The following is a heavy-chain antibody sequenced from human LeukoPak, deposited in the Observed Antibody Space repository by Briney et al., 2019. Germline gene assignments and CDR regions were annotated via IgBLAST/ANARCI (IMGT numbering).Heavy chain of an antibody. Sequence: ASVKVSCKASGYTFTGCYMHWVRQAPGQGLEWMGWINPNSGGTNYAQKFQGRVTMTRDTSISTAYMELSRLRSDDTAVYYCARGEGNWNYVRDYWGQGTLVTVSS. V-gene: IGHV1-2*02. CDR3: ARGEGNWNYVRDY. J-gene: IGHJ4*02. D-gene: IGHD1-7*01. CDR2: INPNSGGT. CDR1: GYTFTGCY.